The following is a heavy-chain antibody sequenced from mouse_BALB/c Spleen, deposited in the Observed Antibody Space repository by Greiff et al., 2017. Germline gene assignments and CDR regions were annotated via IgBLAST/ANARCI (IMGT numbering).Heavy chain of an antibody. Sequence: EVQLQESGPELVKPGASVKIPCKASGYTFTDYNMDWVKQSHGKSLEWIGDINPNNGGTIYNQKFKGKATLTVDKSSSTAYMELRSLTSEDTAVYYCARGGDGSSFWYFDVWGAGTTVTVSS. J-gene: IGHJ1*01. D-gene: IGHD1-1*01. CDR1: GYTFTDYN. CDR3: ARGGDGSSFWYFDV. CDR2: INPNNGGT. V-gene: IGHV1-18*01.